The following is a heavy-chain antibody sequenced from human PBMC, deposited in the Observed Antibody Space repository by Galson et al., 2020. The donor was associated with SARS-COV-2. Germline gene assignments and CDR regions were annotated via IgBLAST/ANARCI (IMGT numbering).Heavy chain of an antibody. Sequence: GESLKISCAASGFSVSSNYMSWVRQGQGKGLEWVSIIYTGGGTSYADSVKGRFTISRDNSQNMVYLQMNNLRAEDTAVYYCARDRGTFRKMGQYYPESRGYSDAFDIWGQGTTVTVSS. V-gene: IGHV3-53*01. CDR1: GFSVSSNY. D-gene: IGHD3-22*01. J-gene: IGHJ3*02. CDR2: IYTGGGT. CDR3: ARDRGTFRKMGQYYPESRGYSDAFDI.